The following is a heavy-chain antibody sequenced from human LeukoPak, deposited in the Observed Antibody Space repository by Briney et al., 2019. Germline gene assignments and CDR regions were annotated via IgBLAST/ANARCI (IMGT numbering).Heavy chain of an antibody. J-gene: IGHJ3*02. CDR1: GFTFSSYA. CDR3: AAHYYDSSGYYLVVDAFDI. V-gene: IGHV3-23*01. D-gene: IGHD3-22*01. Sequence: GGSLRLSCAASGFTFSSYAVSWVRQAPGKGLEWVSAISGSGGSTYYADSVKGRFTISRGNSKNTLYLQMNSLRAEDTAVYYCAAHYYDSSGYYLVVDAFDIWGQGTMVTVSS. CDR2: ISGSGGST.